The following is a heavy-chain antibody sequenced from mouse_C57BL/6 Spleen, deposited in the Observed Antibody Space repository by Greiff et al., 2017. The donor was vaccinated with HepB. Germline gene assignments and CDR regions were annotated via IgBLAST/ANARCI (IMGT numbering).Heavy chain of an antibody. CDR1: GFNIKDYY. CDR3: ATQLRLRGYYFDY. D-gene: IGHD3-2*02. J-gene: IGHJ2*01. Sequence: EVQVVESGAELVKPGASVKLSCTASGFNIKDYYMHWVKQRTEQGLEWIGRIDPEDGETKYAPKFQGKATITADTSSNTAYLQLSSLTSEDTAVYYCATQLRLRGYYFDYWGQGTTLTVSS. CDR2: IDPEDGET. V-gene: IGHV14-2*01.